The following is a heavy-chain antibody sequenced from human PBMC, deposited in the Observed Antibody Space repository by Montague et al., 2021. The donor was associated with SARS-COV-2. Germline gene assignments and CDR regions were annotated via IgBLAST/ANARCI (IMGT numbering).Heavy chain of an antibody. D-gene: IGHD1-1*01. V-gene: IGHV4-61*02. CDR1: GGSISSGNYY. Sequence: TLSLTCTVSGGSISSGNYYWSWIRQPAGKGLEWIGRIYTSGSTNYNPSLKSRVTISVDTSKNQFSLKLSSVTAADTAVYYCARSPEPRYNRTDNFDYWGQGTLVTVSS. CDR2: IYTSGST. CDR3: ARSPEPRYNRTDNFDY. J-gene: IGHJ4*01.